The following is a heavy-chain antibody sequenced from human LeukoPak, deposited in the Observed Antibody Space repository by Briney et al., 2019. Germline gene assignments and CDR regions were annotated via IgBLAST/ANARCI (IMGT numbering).Heavy chain of an antibody. Sequence: SETLSLTCTVSGGSISSYYWSWIRQPPGKGLEWIGYIYYSGSTNYNPSLKSRVTISVDTSKNQFSLKLSSVTAADTAEYYCARHFNCGGGSCYADYWGQGTLVTVSS. CDR1: GGSISSYY. CDR3: ARHFNCGGGSCYADY. D-gene: IGHD2-15*01. CDR2: IYYSGST. V-gene: IGHV4-59*08. J-gene: IGHJ4*02.